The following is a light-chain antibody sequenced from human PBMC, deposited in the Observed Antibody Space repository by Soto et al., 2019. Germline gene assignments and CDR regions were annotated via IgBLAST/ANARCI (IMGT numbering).Light chain of an antibody. V-gene: IGLV2-8*01. CDR3: SSYAGSNNRV. CDR2: EVI. J-gene: IGLJ3*02. Sequence: QSALTQPPSASGSPGQSVTISCTGTSSDVGGHNFVSWDQQHPGKAPKLVIYEVIKRPSGVPDRFSGSKSGNTASLTVSGLQAEDEADYYCSSYAGSNNRVFGGGTKVTVL. CDR1: SSDVGGHNF.